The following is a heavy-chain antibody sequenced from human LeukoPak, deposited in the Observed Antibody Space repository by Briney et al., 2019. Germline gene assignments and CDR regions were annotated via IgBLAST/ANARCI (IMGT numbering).Heavy chain of an antibody. Sequence: ASVKVSCKASGYTFTSYDINWVRQATGQALEWMGWISAYNGNTNYAQKLQGRVTMTTDTSTSTAYMELRSLRSDDTAVYYCATYTQSGAQGVSDYWGQGTLVTVSS. CDR3: ATYTQSGAQGVSDY. CDR2: ISAYNGNT. D-gene: IGHD3-10*01. CDR1: GYTFTSYD. V-gene: IGHV1-18*01. J-gene: IGHJ4*02.